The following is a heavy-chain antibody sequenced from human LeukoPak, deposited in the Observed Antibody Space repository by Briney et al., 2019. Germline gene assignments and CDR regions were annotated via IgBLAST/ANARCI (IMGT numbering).Heavy chain of an antibody. CDR3: ARAAMGSGYSSGWSTTGYFQH. CDR2: LIPIFGTA. Sequence: SVKVSCKASGGTLISYAISWVRQAPGQGLEWLGGLIPIFGTANYAQKFQGRVTITADESTSTAYMELSSLRSEDTAVYYCARAAMGSGYSSGWSTTGYFQHWGQGTLVTVSS. CDR1: GGTLISYA. D-gene: IGHD6-19*01. J-gene: IGHJ1*01. V-gene: IGHV1-69*01.